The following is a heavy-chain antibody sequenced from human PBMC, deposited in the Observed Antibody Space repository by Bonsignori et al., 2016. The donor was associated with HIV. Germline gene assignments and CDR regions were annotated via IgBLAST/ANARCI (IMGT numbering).Heavy chain of an antibody. Sequence: WIRQPPGKGLEWVSAISGSGGSTYYADSVKGRFTTSRDNSKNTLYLQMNSLRAEDTAVYYCAKARGYSGYDYNYWGQGTLVTVSS. D-gene: IGHD5-12*01. CDR2: ISGSGGST. CDR3: AKARGYSGYDYNY. J-gene: IGHJ4*02. V-gene: IGHV3-23*01.